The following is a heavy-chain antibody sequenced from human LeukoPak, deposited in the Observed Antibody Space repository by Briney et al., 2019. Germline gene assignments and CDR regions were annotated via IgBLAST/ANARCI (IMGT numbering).Heavy chain of an antibody. Sequence: PGGSLRLSCAASGFTFSSYWMHWVRQAPGKGLVWVSRINSDGSSTSYADSAKGRFTISRDNAKNTLYLQMNSLRAEDSAVYYCAKGMSGSSPYNWFDPWGQGTLVTVSS. V-gene: IGHV3-74*01. CDR3: AKGMSGSSPYNWFDP. CDR1: GFTFSSYW. CDR2: INSDGSST. D-gene: IGHD1-26*01. J-gene: IGHJ5*02.